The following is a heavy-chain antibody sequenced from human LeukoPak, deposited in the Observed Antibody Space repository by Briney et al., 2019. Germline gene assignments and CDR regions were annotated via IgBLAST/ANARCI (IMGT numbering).Heavy chain of an antibody. D-gene: IGHD1-26*01. V-gene: IGHV3-48*02. CDR3: ARDVRREGATRGGGFDY. CDR2: ISSSSSTI. Sequence: GGSLRLSCAASGFTFSSYSMNWVRQAPGKGLEWVSYISSSSSTIYYADSVKGRFTISRDNAKNSLYLQMNSLRDEDTAVYYCARDVRREGATRGGGFDYWGQGTLVTVSS. CDR1: GFTFSSYS. J-gene: IGHJ4*02.